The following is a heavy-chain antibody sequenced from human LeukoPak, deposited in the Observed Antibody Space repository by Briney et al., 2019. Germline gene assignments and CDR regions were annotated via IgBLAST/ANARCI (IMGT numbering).Heavy chain of an antibody. CDR1: GFTFSSYW. CDR2: IKQDGSEK. D-gene: IGHD3-16*02. V-gene: IGHV3-7*03. J-gene: IGHJ4*02. Sequence: GGSLRLSCAASGFTFSSYWMSWVRQAPGKGLEWVANIKQDGSEKYYVDSVKGRFTISRDNAKNSLYLQMNSLRAEDTAVYYCARDHYDYVWGSYRSAPDYWGQGTLVTVSS. CDR3: ARDHYDYVWGSYRSAPDY.